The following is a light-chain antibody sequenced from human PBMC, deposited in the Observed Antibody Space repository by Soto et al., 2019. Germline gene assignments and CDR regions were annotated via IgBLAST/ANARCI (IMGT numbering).Light chain of an antibody. Sequence: IQMTQTPSSLYASVGDRVTITCQASQDSDKYLSWYQQKPGKAPELLIYAASILQSGVPSRFSGSGSGTDFTLTITSLQPEDFAIYYCLQDYTYPRTFGGGTKVDIK. CDR3: LQDYTYPRT. J-gene: IGKJ4*01. CDR2: AAS. CDR1: QDSDKY. V-gene: IGKV1-6*01.